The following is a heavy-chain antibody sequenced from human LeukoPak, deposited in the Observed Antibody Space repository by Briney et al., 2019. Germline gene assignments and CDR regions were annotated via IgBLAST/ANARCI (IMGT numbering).Heavy chain of an antibody. Sequence: PSETLSLTCTVSGYSISSGYYWGWIRQPPGKGLEWMGSIYHSGSTYYNPSLKSRVTLSIDKSKNQFSLKLSSVTAADTAVYYFARVKTEYDILTGYYPFFDYWGQGTLVTVSS. CDR2: IYHSGST. CDR1: GYSISSGYY. J-gene: IGHJ4*02. CDR3: ARVKTEYDILTGYYPFFDY. V-gene: IGHV4-38-2*02. D-gene: IGHD3-9*01.